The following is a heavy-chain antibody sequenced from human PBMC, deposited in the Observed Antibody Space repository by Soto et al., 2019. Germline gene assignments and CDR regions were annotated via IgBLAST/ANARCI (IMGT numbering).Heavy chain of an antibody. Sequence: QVQLQESGPGLVKPSGTLSLTCTVSGGSISSYYWSWIRQPAGKGLGRIGRIYTSGSSNYNHSLKSRVTMSVDTSKNQFSLKLSSVTAADTAVYYCARDQGDYYDSSGYYGYFDYWGQGTLVTVSS. D-gene: IGHD3-22*01. J-gene: IGHJ4*02. CDR1: GGSISSYY. CDR3: ARDQGDYYDSSGYYGYFDY. V-gene: IGHV4-4*07. CDR2: IYTSGSS.